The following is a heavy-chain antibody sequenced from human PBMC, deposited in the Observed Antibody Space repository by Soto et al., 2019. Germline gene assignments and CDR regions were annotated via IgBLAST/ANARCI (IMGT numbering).Heavy chain of an antibody. Sequence: PGGSLRLSCAASGFTFSSYWMHWVRQAPGKGLVWVSRINSDGSSTSYADSVKGRFTISRDNAKNTLYLQMNSLRAEDTAVYYCARVGDYYSYGMDVWGQGTTVTVSS. J-gene: IGHJ6*02. CDR3: ARVGDYYSYGMDV. V-gene: IGHV3-74*01. CDR1: GFTFSSYW. D-gene: IGHD2-15*01. CDR2: INSDGSST.